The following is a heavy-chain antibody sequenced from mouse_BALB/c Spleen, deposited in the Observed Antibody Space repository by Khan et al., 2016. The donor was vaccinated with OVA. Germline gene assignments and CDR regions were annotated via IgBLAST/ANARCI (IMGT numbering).Heavy chain of an antibody. CDR3: ARSTYRYAIAY. CDR1: GDSISSGY. Sequence: VQLKQSGPSLVQPSQTLSLTCSVTGDSISSGYWSWIRKFPGNKLEYMGYMISSGYTYYNPSLKSRISITRHTSKNQYYLHSNSVTTEDTATSYCARSTYRYAIAYWGQGTLVTVSA. J-gene: IGHJ3*01. CDR2: MISSGYT. D-gene: IGHD2-14*01. V-gene: IGHV3-8*02.